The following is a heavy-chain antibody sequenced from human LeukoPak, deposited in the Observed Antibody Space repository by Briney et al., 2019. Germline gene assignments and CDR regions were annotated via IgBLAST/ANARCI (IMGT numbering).Heavy chain of an antibody. CDR1: GFTFSDYY. Sequence: PGGSLRLSCAASGFTFSDYYMSWIRQAPGKGLEWVAVISYDGSNKYYADSVKGRFTISRDNSKNTLYLQMNSLRAEDTAVYYCAREEVAAAGTSLGYWGQGTLVTVSS. CDR3: AREEVAAAGTSLGY. CDR2: ISYDGSNK. J-gene: IGHJ4*02. D-gene: IGHD6-13*01. V-gene: IGHV3-30-3*01.